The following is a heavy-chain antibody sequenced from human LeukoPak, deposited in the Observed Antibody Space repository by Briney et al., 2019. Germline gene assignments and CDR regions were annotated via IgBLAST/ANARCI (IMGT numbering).Heavy chain of an antibody. CDR2: IYSGGST. V-gene: IGHV3-53*01. CDR3: ARGTVWRLWSYGLDV. CDR1: GFTVSSKY. J-gene: IGHJ6*02. Sequence: GGSLRLSCVASGFTVSSKYMSWVRQAPGKGMEWVSVIYSGGSTYYGESVKGRFTISRDNSKNTVYLQMNALRAEDSAVYYCARGTVWRLWSYGLDVWGQGTTVTVSS. D-gene: IGHD3-10*01.